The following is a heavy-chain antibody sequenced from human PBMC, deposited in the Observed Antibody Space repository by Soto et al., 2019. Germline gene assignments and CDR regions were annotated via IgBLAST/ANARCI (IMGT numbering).Heavy chain of an antibody. J-gene: IGHJ4*02. D-gene: IGHD6-13*01. Sequence: QVQLQESGPGLVKPSGTLSLTCAVSGGSISTSNWWSWVRQPPGKGLEWIGEVYRTGSTNYNPSLESRLTISVDESKNQFSLKLTSGTAADPAVYYCARARATIAAAAIFDCWGQGTLVTVSS. CDR3: ARARATIAAAAIFDC. CDR2: VYRTGST. V-gene: IGHV4-4*02. CDR1: GGSISTSNW.